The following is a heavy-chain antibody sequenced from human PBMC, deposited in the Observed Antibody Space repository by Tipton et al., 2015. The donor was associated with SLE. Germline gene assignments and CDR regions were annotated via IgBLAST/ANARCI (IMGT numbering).Heavy chain of an antibody. CDR1: GGSISSYY. CDR3: SRAHLSGQRWFDP. V-gene: IGHV4-4*07. CDR2: VYTSGST. J-gene: IGHJ5*02. D-gene: IGHD3-9*01. Sequence: TLSLTCTVSGGSISSYYWSWIRQPAGKGLEWIGRVYTSGSTNYNPSLKSRVTMSVDTSKNQFSLKLTSVTAADTAVYYCSRAHLSGQRWFDPWGQGTLVTVSS.